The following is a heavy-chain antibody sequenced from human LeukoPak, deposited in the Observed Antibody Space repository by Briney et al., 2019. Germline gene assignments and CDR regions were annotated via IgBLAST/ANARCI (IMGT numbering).Heavy chain of an antibody. CDR3: AKRTDVLTGCYNA. J-gene: IGHJ5*02. V-gene: IGHV3-23*01. CDR1: GVTFSSYA. CDR2: VSGSGGST. Sequence: GGSLRLSCAASGVTFSSYAMSWVRQASGKGLEWVSHVSGSGGSTYYADPVKGRFTISRDNSKNALYLQMNSLRGDDTAVYYCAKRTDVLTGCYNAWGLGTLVTVSS. D-gene: IGHD3-9*01.